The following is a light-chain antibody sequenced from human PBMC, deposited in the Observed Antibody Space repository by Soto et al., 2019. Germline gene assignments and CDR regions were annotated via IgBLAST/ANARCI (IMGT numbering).Light chain of an antibody. CDR2: DVS. V-gene: IGLV2-14*01. CDR1: SSDVGGYNF. J-gene: IGLJ2*01. Sequence: HSALTQPASVSGSPGQSITISCTGTSSDVGGYNFVSWYQQHPGKAPKVMICDVSNRPSGVSNRFSGSKSGNTASLTISGLQAEDEADYYCSSYTSSRTLVFGGGTKLTVL. CDR3: SSYTSSRTLV.